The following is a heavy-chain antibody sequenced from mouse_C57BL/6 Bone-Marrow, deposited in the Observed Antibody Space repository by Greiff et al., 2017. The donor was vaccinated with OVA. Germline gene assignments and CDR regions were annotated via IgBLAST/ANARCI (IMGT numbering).Heavy chain of an antibody. Sequence: VQLQESGPGLVQPSQSLSITCTVSGFSLTSYGVHWVRQSPGKGLEWLGVIWSGGSTDYNAAFISRLSISKDNSKSQVFFKMNSLQADDTAIYYCARTAYYGNLGAMDYWGQGTSVTVSS. CDR2: IWSGGST. J-gene: IGHJ4*01. CDR3: ARTAYYGNLGAMDY. V-gene: IGHV2-2*01. D-gene: IGHD2-10*01. CDR1: GFSLTSYG.